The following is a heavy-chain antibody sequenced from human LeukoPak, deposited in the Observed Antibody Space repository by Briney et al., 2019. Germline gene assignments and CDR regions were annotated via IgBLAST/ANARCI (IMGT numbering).Heavy chain of an antibody. Sequence: PGGSLRLSCTASGFTFDDYAMHWVRQTPGKGLEWVSLINWDGGFIYYADSVKGRFTISRDNAKNSLYLQMNSLRAEDTAVYYCARDLGGVGYDILTGYYTADAFDIWGQGTMVTVSS. J-gene: IGHJ3*02. CDR1: GFTFDDYA. CDR3: ARDLGGVGYDILTGYYTADAFDI. CDR2: INWDGGFI. V-gene: IGHV3-43D*03. D-gene: IGHD3-9*01.